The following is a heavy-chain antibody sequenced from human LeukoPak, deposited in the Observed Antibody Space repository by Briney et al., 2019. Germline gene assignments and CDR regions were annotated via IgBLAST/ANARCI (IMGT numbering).Heavy chain of an antibody. V-gene: IGHV4-38-2*02. Sequence: PSETLSLTCTVSGYSISSGYYWGWIRQPPGKGLEWIGSIYHSGSTYYNPSLKSRVTISVDTSKNDFSLKLSSVTAADTAVYYCAGDRSGTTEYWGQGTLVTVSS. D-gene: IGHD2/OR15-2a*01. CDR1: GYSISSGYY. CDR2: IYHSGST. CDR3: AGDRSGTTEY. J-gene: IGHJ1*01.